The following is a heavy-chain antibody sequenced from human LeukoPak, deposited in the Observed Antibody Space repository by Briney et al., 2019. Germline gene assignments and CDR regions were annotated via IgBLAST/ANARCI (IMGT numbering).Heavy chain of an antibody. CDR3: AKEPDTAMSHYYYYYMDV. CDR2: ISASGGSI. D-gene: IGHD5-18*01. Sequence: GGSLRLSCSTSGFNFGIYAMTWVRQAPVKGLEWVSTISASGGSIFYADAVKGRVTISRDKSRVFLHMNSLRAEDTAVYYCAKEPDTAMSHYYYYYMDVWGKGTTVTVSS. J-gene: IGHJ6*03. V-gene: IGHV3-23*01. CDR1: GFNFGIYA.